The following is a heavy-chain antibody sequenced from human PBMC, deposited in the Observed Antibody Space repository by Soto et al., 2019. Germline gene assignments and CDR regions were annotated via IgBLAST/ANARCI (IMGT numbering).Heavy chain of an antibody. D-gene: IGHD6-19*01. CDR2: MNPNSGNT. CDR1: GYTFTSYD. J-gene: IGHJ4*02. Sequence: SVKVSCKASGYTFTSYDINWVRQATGQGLEWMGWMNPNSGNTGYAQKFRGRVTMTRNTSISTAYMELSSLRSEDTAVYYCARRRESSGWYTDHYFDYWGQGTLVTVSS. CDR3: ARRRESSGWYTDHYFDY. V-gene: IGHV1-8*01.